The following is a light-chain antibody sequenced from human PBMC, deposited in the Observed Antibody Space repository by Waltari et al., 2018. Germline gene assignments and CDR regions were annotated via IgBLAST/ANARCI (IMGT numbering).Light chain of an antibody. CDR2: KAS. J-gene: IGKJ1*01. V-gene: IGKV1-5*03. CDR1: QTISTW. Sequence: DIQMTQSPSTLSASVGDTVTIPCRASQTISTWVAWCQQKPGKAPKFLISKASSLQSAVPSRFSGSGSGTEFTLTISSLQPDDFAIYFCQLSNSYPWTFGHGTKVEIK. CDR3: QLSNSYPWT.